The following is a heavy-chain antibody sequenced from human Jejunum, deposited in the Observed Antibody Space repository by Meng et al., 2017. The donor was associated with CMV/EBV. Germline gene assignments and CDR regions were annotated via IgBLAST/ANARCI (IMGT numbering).Heavy chain of an antibody. CDR1: WVSVITSN. V-gene: IGHV3-53*01. D-gene: IGHD1-26*01. Sequence: SCAGSWVSVITSNRTWVRQAPGKGLEWVSAIYSGGRTYYADSVKGRFTISRDNSKNMMYLQMNSLRAEDTAVYYCAKKYTGSFDYWGQGTLVTVSS. CDR3: AKKYTGSFDY. J-gene: IGHJ4*02. CDR2: IYSGGRT.